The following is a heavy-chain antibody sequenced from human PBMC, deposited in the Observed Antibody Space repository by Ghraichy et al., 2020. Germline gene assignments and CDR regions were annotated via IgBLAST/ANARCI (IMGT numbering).Heavy chain of an antibody. CDR2: ITVSGGRT. CDR3: ARSVRPGSHYYGMDV. CDR1: GFTFSSYV. D-gene: IGHD3-10*01. V-gene: IGHV3-23*01. J-gene: IGHJ6*02. Sequence: LSLTCAASGFTFSSYVMSWVRQAPGMGLEWGSGITVSGGRTYCADSVKGRFTISRDNSKNTLYLQMDSLRAEDTAIYYCARSVRPGSHYYGMDVWGQGTAVTVSS.